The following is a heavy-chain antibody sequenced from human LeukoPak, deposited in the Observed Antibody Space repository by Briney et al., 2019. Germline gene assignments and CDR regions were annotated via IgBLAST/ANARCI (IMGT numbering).Heavy chain of an antibody. Sequence: PGGPLRLSCAASGFTFSSYWMSWVRQAPGKGLEWVANIKQDGSEKYYVDSVKGRFTIFRDNAKNSLYLQMNSLRGEDTAVYYCVRDRRGNGYWGQGTLVTVSS. CDR3: VRDRRGNGY. D-gene: IGHD4-23*01. J-gene: IGHJ4*02. V-gene: IGHV3-7*03. CDR1: GFTFSSYW. CDR2: IKQDGSEK.